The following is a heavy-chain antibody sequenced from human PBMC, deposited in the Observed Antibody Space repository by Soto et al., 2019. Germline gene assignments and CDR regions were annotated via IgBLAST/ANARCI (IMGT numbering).Heavy chain of an antibody. V-gene: IGHV4-39*01. CDR1: GDSISSNSHY. Sequence: SETLSLTCTVSGDSISSNSHYWGWIRQPPGKGLESIANIYYDGSTYYNPSLKSRVTISLDTSKNQFSLKLTSVTAADTAVYYCARVPSPWGQGTLVTVSS. D-gene: IGHD2-2*01. CDR2: IYYDGST. J-gene: IGHJ5*02. CDR3: ARVPSP.